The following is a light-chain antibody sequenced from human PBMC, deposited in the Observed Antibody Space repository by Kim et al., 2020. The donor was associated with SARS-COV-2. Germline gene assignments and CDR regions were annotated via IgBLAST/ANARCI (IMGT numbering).Light chain of an antibody. CDR2: AAS. CDR1: HSIYIY. CDR3: QQSYSTPFT. J-gene: IGKJ3*01. Sequence: ACVGDRVTNHCRARHSIYIYLNWYQLKPGKAPKLLIYAASSLQSGGPAKFSCSRSGTVFTLIISSLQPENFATYDFQQSYSTPFTFCPGTKVDIK. V-gene: IGKV1-39*01.